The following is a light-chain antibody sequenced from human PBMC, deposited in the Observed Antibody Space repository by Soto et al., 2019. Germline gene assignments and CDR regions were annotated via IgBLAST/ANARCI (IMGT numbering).Light chain of an antibody. CDR1: SSDVGGYNY. V-gene: IGLV2-14*01. CDR2: DVS. CDR3: SSYTSSGSPVV. J-gene: IGLJ2*01. Sequence: QSALTQPASVSGSPGQSITISCTGTSSDVGGYNYVSWYQQHPGKAPKLMIYDVSYRPSGVSNRFSGSKSGNTASLPISGLQAEDEADYYCSSYTSSGSPVVFGGGTKLTVL.